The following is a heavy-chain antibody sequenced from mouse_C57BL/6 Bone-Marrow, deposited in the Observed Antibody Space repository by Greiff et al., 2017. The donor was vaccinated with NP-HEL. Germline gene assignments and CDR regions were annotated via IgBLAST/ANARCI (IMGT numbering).Heavy chain of an antibody. CDR2: ISYDGSN. D-gene: IGHD2-1*01. J-gene: IGHJ3*01. V-gene: IGHV3-6*01. Sequence: EVQLQESGPGLVKPSQSLSLTCSVTGYSITSGYYWNWIRQFPGNKLEWMGYISYDGSNNYNPSLKNRISITRDTSKNQFFLKLNSVTTEDTATYYGARCGNYLFAYWGQGTLVTVSA. CDR3: ARCGNYLFAY. CDR1: GYSITSGYY.